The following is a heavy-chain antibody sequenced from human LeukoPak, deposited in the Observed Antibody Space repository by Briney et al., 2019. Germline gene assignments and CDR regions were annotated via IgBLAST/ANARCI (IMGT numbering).Heavy chain of an antibody. J-gene: IGHJ4*02. CDR1: GFTFSSYE. CDR2: ISSSGSTI. CDR3: ARLEAAAGSY. D-gene: IGHD6-13*01. V-gene: IGHV3-48*03. Sequence: PGGSLRLSCAASGFTFSSYEMNWVRQAPGKGLEWVSYISSSGSTIYYADSVKGRFTISRDNAKNSLYLQMNSLRAEDTAVYYCARLEAAAGSYWGQGTLGTVSS.